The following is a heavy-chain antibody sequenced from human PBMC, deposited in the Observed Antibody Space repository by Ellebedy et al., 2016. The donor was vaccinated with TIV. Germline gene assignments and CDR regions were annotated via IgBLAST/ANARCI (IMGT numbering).Heavy chain of an antibody. D-gene: IGHD6-13*01. J-gene: IGHJ6*02. Sequence: PGGSLRLSCAASGFTFSSYSMNWVRQAPGKRLEWVSSISSSSSYIYYADSVKGRFTISRDNAKNSLYLQMNSLRAEDTAVYYCARDSSSWYWDYYGMDVWGQGTTVTVSS. CDR3: ARDSSSWYWDYYGMDV. CDR1: GFTFSSYS. V-gene: IGHV3-21*01. CDR2: ISSSSSYI.